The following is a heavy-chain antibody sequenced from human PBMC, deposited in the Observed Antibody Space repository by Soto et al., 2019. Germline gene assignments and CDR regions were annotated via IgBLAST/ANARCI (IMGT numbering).Heavy chain of an antibody. Sequence: QVQLQESGPGLVKPSQTLSLTCTVSGGSISSGNYYWSWIRQPPGKGLGWIGFISSSGSTYYSTSLKSRVSTSGDPSTSPFSLNVSFVTAADTSVYYWATMGTPATGLYFFDYWGQGSLVTVSS. J-gene: IGHJ4*02. D-gene: IGHD2-15*01. CDR3: ATMGTPATGLYFFDY. V-gene: IGHV4-30-4*01. CDR1: GGSISSGNYY. CDR2: ISSSGST.